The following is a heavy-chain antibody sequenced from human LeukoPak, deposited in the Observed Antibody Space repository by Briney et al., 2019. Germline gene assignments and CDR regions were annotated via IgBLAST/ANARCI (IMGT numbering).Heavy chain of an antibody. J-gene: IGHJ4*02. CDR3: ARGETSSYDY. CDR2: IYSGGNT. Sequence: PGESLRLSCAASGFTVSINYMSWVRQAPGKGLEWVSVIYSGGNTYYADSVKGRFTISRDNSKNTVYLQMNSLRAEDTAVYYCARGETSSYDYWGQGTLVTVSS. V-gene: IGHV3-53*01. CDR1: GFTVSINY. D-gene: IGHD2-2*01.